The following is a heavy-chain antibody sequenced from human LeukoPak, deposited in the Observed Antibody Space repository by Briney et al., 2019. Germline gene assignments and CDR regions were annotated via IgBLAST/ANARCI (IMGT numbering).Heavy chain of an antibody. Sequence: GGSLRLSCAASGFTFSSYEMNWVRQAPGKGLEWVSYISSSGSIIYYADSVKGRFTISRDNAKNSLYLQMNSLRAEDTAVYYCAREETRYSSSWYYYYYYMDVWGKGTTVIISS. CDR3: AREETRYSSSWYYYYYYMDV. J-gene: IGHJ6*03. D-gene: IGHD6-13*01. V-gene: IGHV3-48*03. CDR2: ISSSGSII. CDR1: GFTFSSYE.